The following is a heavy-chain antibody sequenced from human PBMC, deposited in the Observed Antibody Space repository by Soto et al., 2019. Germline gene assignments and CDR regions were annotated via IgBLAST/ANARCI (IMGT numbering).Heavy chain of an antibody. CDR3: EREPHDAFYI. CDR1: GFTFSSYA. J-gene: IGHJ3*02. V-gene: IGHV3-30-3*01. CDR2: ISYDGSNK. Sequence: GGSLRLSCVASGFTFSSYAMHWVRQAPGKGLEWVAVISYDGSNKYYADSVKGRFTISRDNSKNTLYLQMNSLRAEDTAVYYYEREPHDAFYIWAQGKMVPVSS.